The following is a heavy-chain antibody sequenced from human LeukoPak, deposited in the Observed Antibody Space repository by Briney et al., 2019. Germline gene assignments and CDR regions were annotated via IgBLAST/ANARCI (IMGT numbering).Heavy chain of an antibody. Sequence: TGGSLRLSCAAPGFTFSSYDMHWVRHATGKGLEWVSAIGTAGDTYYPGSVKGRFTISRENAKNSLYLQMNSLRAEDTAVYYCARATRGYSYDYWGQGTLVTVSS. CDR3: ARATRGYSYDY. V-gene: IGHV3-13*01. CDR1: GFTFSSYD. J-gene: IGHJ4*02. D-gene: IGHD5-18*01. CDR2: IGTAGDT.